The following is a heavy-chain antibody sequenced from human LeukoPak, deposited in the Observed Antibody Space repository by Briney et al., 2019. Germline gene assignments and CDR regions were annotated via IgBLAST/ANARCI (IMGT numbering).Heavy chain of an antibody. Sequence: PGGSLRLSCSMYGCTLSHYAMIWFRQAPGKGLEWVSTIGGGGGSTDYTDSVKGRFTISRDNSKNTLYLQMNSLGAEDTAVYYCAKGHRYCTSGNCNSAVDYWGQGTLVTVSS. CDR1: GCTLSHYA. J-gene: IGHJ4*02. V-gene: IGHV3-23*01. CDR2: IGGGGGST. CDR3: AKGHRYCTSGNCNSAVDY. D-gene: IGHD2-15*01.